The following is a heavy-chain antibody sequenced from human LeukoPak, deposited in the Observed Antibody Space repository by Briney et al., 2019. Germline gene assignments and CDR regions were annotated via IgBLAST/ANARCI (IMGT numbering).Heavy chain of an antibody. J-gene: IGHJ4*02. CDR3: ARGPYYYDSSGYFADY. CDR2: IYYSGST. Sequence: SSETLSLTCTVSGGSISSSSYYWSWIRQHPGKGLEWIGYIYYSGSTYYNPSLKSRVTISVDTSKNQFSLKLSSVTAADTAVYYCARGPYYYDSSGYFADYWGQGTLVTVSS. V-gene: IGHV4-31*03. D-gene: IGHD3-22*01. CDR1: GGSISSSSYY.